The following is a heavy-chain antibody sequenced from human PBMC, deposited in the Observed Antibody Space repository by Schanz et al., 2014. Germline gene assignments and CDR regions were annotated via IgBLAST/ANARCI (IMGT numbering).Heavy chain of an antibody. Sequence: QVQLVQSGAEVKKPGASVKVSCEASGYTFTSYYIHWFRQAPGQGLEWMGLINPSGGSTSYAQKLQGRVTMTRDTSTSTVYMELSSLRSEDTAVYYCARDGEAAADCDYWGQGTLVTVSS. CDR3: ARDGEAAADCDY. J-gene: IGHJ4*02. D-gene: IGHD6-13*01. CDR1: GYTFTSYY. V-gene: IGHV1-46*03. CDR2: INPSGGST.